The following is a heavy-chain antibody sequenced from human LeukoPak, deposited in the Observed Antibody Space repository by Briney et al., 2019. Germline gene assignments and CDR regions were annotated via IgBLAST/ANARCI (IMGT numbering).Heavy chain of an antibody. J-gene: IGHJ4*02. V-gene: IGHV1-2*06. Sequence: ASVKVSCKASGYTFTDYYVHWVRQAPGQGLEWMGRINPNSGGTNYAQKFQGRVTMTRDTSISTAYMELSRLRSDDTAMYYCARDAITRGIIDYWGQGTLVTVSS. CDR1: GYTFTDYY. CDR3: ARDAITRGIIDY. D-gene: IGHD3-10*01. CDR2: INPNSGGT.